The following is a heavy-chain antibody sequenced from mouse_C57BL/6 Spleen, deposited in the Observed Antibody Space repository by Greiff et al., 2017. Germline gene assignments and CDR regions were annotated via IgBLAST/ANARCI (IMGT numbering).Heavy chain of an antibody. Sequence: QVQLQQSGAELVKPGASVKMSCKASGYTFTTYPIEWMKQNHGKSLEWIGNFHPYNDDTKYNEKFKGKAKLTVEKSSSTVYLELSRLTSDDSAVYYCARGDYYGSSPYYYAMDYWGQGTSVTVSS. CDR1: GYTFTTYP. V-gene: IGHV1-47*01. J-gene: IGHJ4*01. CDR2: FHPYNDDT. D-gene: IGHD1-1*01. CDR3: ARGDYYGSSPYYYAMDY.